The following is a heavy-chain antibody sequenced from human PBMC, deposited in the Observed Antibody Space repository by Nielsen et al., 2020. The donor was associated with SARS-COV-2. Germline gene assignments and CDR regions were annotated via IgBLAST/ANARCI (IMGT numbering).Heavy chain of an antibody. Sequence: GGSLRLSCAASGFTFSSYGMHWVRQAPGKGLEWVAVISYDGSNKYYAYSVKGRFTISRDNSKNTLYLQMNSLRAEDTAVYYCAKDWCSGGSCYFDYWGQGTLVTVSS. V-gene: IGHV3-30*18. D-gene: IGHD2-15*01. CDR2: ISYDGSNK. J-gene: IGHJ4*02. CDR1: GFTFSSYG. CDR3: AKDWCSGGSCYFDY.